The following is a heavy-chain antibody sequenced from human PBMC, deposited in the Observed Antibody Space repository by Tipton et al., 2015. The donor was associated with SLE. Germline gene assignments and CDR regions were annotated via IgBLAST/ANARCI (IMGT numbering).Heavy chain of an antibody. CDR1: GYTFTDYY. CDR3: ATISHYYDSSGTVAVFDY. Sequence: QLVQSGAEVKKPGATVKISCKVSGYTFTDYYMHWVQQAPGKGLEWMGLVDPEDGGTIYAEKFQGRVTITADTSTDTAYMELSSLRSEDTAVYYCATISHYYDSSGTVAVFDYWGQGTLVTVSS. D-gene: IGHD3-22*01. CDR2: VDPEDGGT. V-gene: IGHV1-69-2*01. J-gene: IGHJ4*02.